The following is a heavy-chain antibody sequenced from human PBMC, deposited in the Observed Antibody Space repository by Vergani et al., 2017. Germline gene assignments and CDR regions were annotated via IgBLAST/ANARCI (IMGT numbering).Heavy chain of an antibody. D-gene: IGHD6-19*01. Sequence: QLQLQESGPGLVKPSETLSLTCTVSGVSIGSNSYYWGWIRQPPGKGLEWIGTIYYTGTTDYNEAKKSRLTISVDTSKNQFSLNLTSVTAADTAVYYCTRHGRSGWAGYFQHWGQGTLVTASS. CDR1: GVSIGSNSYY. CDR2: IYYTGTT. V-gene: IGHV4-39*01. J-gene: IGHJ1*01. CDR3: TRHGRSGWAGYFQH.